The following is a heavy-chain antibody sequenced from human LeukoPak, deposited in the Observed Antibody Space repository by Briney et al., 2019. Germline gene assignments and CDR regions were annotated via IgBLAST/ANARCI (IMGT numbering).Heavy chain of an antibody. CDR1: GYTFTGYA. J-gene: IGHJ6*03. CDR3: ASSIVVVPAAIEYYYYYMDV. D-gene: IGHD2-2*01. V-gene: IGHV1-3*01. Sequence: ASVKVSCKPSGYTFTGYAMHWVRLAPGQRLEWMGWINVGNGNTKYSQNFQGRVTITRDTSASTAYMELRSLRSDDTAVYYCASSIVVVPAAIEYYYYYMDVWGKGTTVTVSS. CDR2: INVGNGNT.